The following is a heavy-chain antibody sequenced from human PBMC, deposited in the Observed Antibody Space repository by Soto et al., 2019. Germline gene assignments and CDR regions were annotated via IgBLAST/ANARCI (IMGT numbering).Heavy chain of an antibody. CDR2: IWYDGSNK. CDR3: ARMSDSSDFLY. J-gene: IGHJ4*02. D-gene: IGHD6-25*01. V-gene: IGHV3-33*01. CDR1: GFTFSSYG. Sequence: PGGSLRLSCAASGFTFSSYGMHWVRQAPGKGLEWVAVIWYDGSNKYYADSVKGRFTISRDNSKNTLYLQMNSLRAEDTAVYYCARMSDSSDFLYWGQGTLVTVSS.